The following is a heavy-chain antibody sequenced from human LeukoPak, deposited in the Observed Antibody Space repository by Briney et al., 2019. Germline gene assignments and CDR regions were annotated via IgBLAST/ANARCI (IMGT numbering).Heavy chain of an antibody. CDR2: ISSTTSTI. Sequence: GGSLRLSCAASGFTFSGYSMNWVRQAPGKGLEWVSYISSTTSTIYYADSVRGRFTISRDNAKNSLFLQMNSLRAEDTAVYYCARDRMSLERPNHFGSGEIDYWGQGTLVTVSS. CDR3: ARDRMSLERPNHFGSGEIDY. V-gene: IGHV3-48*01. J-gene: IGHJ4*02. D-gene: IGHD3-10*01. CDR1: GFTFSGYS.